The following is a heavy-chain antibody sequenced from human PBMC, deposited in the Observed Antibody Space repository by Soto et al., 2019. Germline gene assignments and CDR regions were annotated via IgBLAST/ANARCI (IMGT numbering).Heavy chain of an antibody. J-gene: IGHJ4*02. V-gene: IGHV4-59*12. D-gene: IGHD2-8*02. Sequence: SETPALTFTVPDGSISKYYCSWIRQPPGKGLEWIGYIYYSGSTNYNPSLKSRVTISVDTSKNQFSLKLTSVTAADTAVYYCARDKITGLFDYWGQGTLVTVSS. CDR1: DGSISKYY. CDR3: ARDKITGLFDY. CDR2: IYYSGST.